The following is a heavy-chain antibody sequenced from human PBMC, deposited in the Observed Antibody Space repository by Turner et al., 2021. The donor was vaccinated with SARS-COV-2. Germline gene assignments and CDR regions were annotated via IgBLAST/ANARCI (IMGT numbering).Heavy chain of an antibody. CDR2: ISYDGSNK. D-gene: IGHD3-22*01. CDR1: GFTFSGSA. CDR3: ARDSQIDYYDSSGYPLSLGGMDV. J-gene: IGHJ6*02. Sequence: VQLVESGGGLVQPGGSLKLSCAASGFTFSGSAMHWVRQAPGKGLEWVAVISYDGSNKYYADSVKGRFTISRDNSKNTLYLQMNSLRAEDTAVYYCARDSQIDYYDSSGYPLSLGGMDVWGQGTTVTVSS. V-gene: IGHV3-30-3*01.